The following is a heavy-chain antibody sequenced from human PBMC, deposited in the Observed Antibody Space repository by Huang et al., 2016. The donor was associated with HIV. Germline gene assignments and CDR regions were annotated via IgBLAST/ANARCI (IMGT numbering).Heavy chain of an antibody. D-gene: IGHD3-9*01. CDR1: GFTFSDFA. J-gene: IGHJ4*02. CDR3: AKDGRSDILTGYYDF. CDR2: ISGYTGST. Sequence: EVQLSESGGGLVRPGGSLRLSCVASGFTFSDFAMNWVRQAPGKGLQWGSGISGYTGSTVYADSVKGRFTISRDNSKNTMYLQMHNLRGEDTAVYYCAKDGRSDILTGYYDFWGQGTLVRVSS. V-gene: IGHV3-23*01.